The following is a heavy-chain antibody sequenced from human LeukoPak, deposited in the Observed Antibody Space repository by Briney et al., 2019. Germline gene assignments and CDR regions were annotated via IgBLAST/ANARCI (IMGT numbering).Heavy chain of an antibody. J-gene: IGHJ4*02. Sequence: GGSLRLSCAASGFTFSSYGVSWVRQAPGKGLEWVSAISGSGGSTYYADSVKGRFTISRDNSKNTLYLQMNSLRAEDTAVYYCAKGGYGDPFDYWGQGTLVTVSS. V-gene: IGHV3-23*01. D-gene: IGHD4-17*01. CDR1: GFTFSSYG. CDR2: ISGSGGST. CDR3: AKGGYGDPFDY.